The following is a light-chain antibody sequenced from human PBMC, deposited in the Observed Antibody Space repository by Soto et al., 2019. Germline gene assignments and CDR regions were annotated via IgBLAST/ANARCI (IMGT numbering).Light chain of an antibody. CDR3: QQYYYWPPWR. CDR2: VAS. J-gene: IGKJ1*01. Sequence: VMAQSPATLSVSLGERATLSCRASHNLNNDLAWYQQKPGQSPRLLVYVASTTATDIPASFRRSGSWTEFTLTLSSPQSEDLAVYNCQQYYYWPPWRFRQGTKV. CDR1: HNLNND. V-gene: IGKV3-15*01.